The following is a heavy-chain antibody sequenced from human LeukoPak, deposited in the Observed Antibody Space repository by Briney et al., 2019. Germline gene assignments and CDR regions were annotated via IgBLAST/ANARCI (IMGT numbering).Heavy chain of an antibody. Sequence: PGGSLRLSCAASGFTFSSHWMSWVRQAPGKGLEWVANINQDGSEKNYVDSVKGRFTISRDNAKNSLYLQMNSLRAEDTAVYYCASVEATVTHYFDYWGQGTLVTVSS. CDR3: ASVEATVTHYFDY. V-gene: IGHV3-7*02. CDR2: INQDGSEK. CDR1: GFTFSSHW. D-gene: IGHD4-17*01. J-gene: IGHJ4*02.